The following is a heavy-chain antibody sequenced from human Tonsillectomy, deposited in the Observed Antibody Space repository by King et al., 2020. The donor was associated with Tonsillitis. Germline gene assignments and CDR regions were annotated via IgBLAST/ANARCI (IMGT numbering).Heavy chain of an antibody. CDR2: VNWNSDTI. CDR3: VKDMIS. D-gene: IGHD3/OR15-3a*01. V-gene: IGHV3-9*01. J-gene: IGHJ4*02. CDR1: GFTFDDYA. Sequence: VQLVESGGGLVQPGRSLRLSCAASGFTFDDYAMHWVRQAPGKGLEWVSGVNWNSDTIAYAESVKGRFTISRDNAKNSLHLQMHSLRPEDTAFYYCVKDMISWGQGTLVTVSS.